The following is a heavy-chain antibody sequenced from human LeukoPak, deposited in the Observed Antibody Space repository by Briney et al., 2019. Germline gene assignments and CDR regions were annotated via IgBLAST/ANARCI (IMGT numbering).Heavy chain of an antibody. J-gene: IGHJ5*02. D-gene: IGHD2-2*01. Sequence: SETLSLTCTVSGGSISSSSYYWGWIRQPPGKGLEWIGSIYYSGSTYYNPSLKSRVTISVDTSKNQFSLKLSSVTAADTAVYYCARQGGDCSSTSCFFNWFDPWGQGTLVTVSS. CDR2: IYYSGST. V-gene: IGHV4-39*01. CDR3: ARQGGDCSSTSCFFNWFDP. CDR1: GGSISSSSYY.